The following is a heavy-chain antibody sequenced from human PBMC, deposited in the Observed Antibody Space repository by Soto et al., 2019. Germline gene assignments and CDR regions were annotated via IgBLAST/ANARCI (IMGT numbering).Heavy chain of an antibody. CDR3: AKGPTIFGVVITYSYYYGMDV. V-gene: IGHV3-23*01. D-gene: IGHD3-3*01. CDR2: LSGSGGRT. CDR1: GGSISSSSYY. J-gene: IGHJ6*04. Sequence: ETLSLTCTVSGGSISSSSYYWGWIRQPPGKGLEWVSALSGSGGRTYYADSVKGRFTISRDNSKNTLYLQMNSLRAEDTAIYHCAKGPTIFGVVITYSYYYGMDVWGEGTTVTVSS.